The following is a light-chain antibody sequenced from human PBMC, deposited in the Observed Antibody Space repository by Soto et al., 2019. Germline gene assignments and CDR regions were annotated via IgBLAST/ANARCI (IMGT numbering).Light chain of an antibody. CDR3: QQYGGSTRT. CDR2: GAS. Sequence: EIVLTQSPDTLSLSPGERATLSCRASQSVTTQLAWYQQKPGQAPRLIIHGASSRATGVPDRITGSGSGTDFTLSISRLEPEDFAVYYCQQYGGSTRTFGQGTKVEIK. J-gene: IGKJ1*01. CDR1: QSVTTQ. V-gene: IGKV3-20*01.